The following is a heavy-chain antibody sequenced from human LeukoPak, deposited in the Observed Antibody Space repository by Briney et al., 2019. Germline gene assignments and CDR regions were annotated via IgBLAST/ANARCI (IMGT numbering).Heavy chain of an antibody. CDR2: ISAYNGNT. J-gene: IGHJ6*02. CDR3: ARASYDSSGYSV. D-gene: IGHD3-22*01. V-gene: IGHV1-18*01. Sequence: ASVKVSCKASGYTFTSYGISWVRQAPGQGLEWMGWISAYNGNTNYAQELQGRVTMTTDTSTSTAYVELRSLRSDDTAVYYCARASYDSSGYSVWGQGTTVTVSS. CDR1: GYTFTSYG.